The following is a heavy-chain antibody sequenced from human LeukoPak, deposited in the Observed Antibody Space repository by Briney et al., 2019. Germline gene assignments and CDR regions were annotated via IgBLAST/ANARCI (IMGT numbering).Heavy chain of an antibody. J-gene: IGHJ4*02. CDR2: ISSSSSYI. V-gene: IGHV3-21*06. D-gene: IGHD3-10*01. CDR1: GFTFSSYC. Sequence: GGSLRLSCAASGFTFSSYCMDWVRQTPGKGLEWVSSISSSSSYIYYADSVKGRLTISRDNAKNSLTLQMNSLIAEDTAVYYCARGRFRLEYWGQGALVTVSS. CDR3: ARGRFRLEY.